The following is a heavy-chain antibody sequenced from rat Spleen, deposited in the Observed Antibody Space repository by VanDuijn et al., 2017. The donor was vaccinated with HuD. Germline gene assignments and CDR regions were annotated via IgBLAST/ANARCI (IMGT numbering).Heavy chain of an antibody. J-gene: IGHJ2*01. CDR1: GFTFSDYY. CDR3: ARHPDYSNYFDY. CDR2: ISYDGSST. V-gene: IGHV5-29*01. Sequence: EVQLVESDGGLVQPGRSLKLSCAASGFTFSDYYMAWVRQAPTKGLEWVARISYDGSSTYYRDSVKGRFTVSRDNAKSTLYLQMDSLRSEDTATYYCARHPDYSNYFDYWGQGVMVTVSS. D-gene: IGHD1-1*01.